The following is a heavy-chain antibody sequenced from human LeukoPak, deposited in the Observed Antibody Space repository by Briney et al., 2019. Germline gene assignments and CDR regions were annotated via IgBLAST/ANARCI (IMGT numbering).Heavy chain of an antibody. CDR2: INHSGST. V-gene: IGHV4-34*01. D-gene: IGHD2-2*01. CDR3: AARECSSTSCFEGWFDP. Sequence: SETLSLTCAVYGGSFSGYYWSWIRQPPGKGLEWIGEINHSGSTNYNPSLKSRVTISVDTSKNQFSLKLSSVTAADTALYYCAARECSSTSCFEGWFDPWGQGTLVTVSS. J-gene: IGHJ5*02. CDR1: GGSFSGYY.